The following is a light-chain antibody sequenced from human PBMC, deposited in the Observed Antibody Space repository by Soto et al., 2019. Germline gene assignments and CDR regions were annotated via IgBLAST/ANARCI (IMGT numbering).Light chain of an antibody. Sequence: QSALTQPSSASGSPGQSVTISCTGTSSDVGGYDYVSWYQQHPGKAPKLIIYEVTKRPSGVPDRFSGSKSGNTASLTVSRLQAEDDGDCYCSSYAGSNNVVFGGGTQLTFL. J-gene: IGLJ2*01. CDR2: EVT. V-gene: IGLV2-8*01. CDR1: SSDVGGYDY. CDR3: SSYAGSNNVV.